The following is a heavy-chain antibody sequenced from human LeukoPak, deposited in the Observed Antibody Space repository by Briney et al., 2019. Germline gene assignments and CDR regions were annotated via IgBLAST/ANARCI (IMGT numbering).Heavy chain of an antibody. Sequence: ASVKVSCKASGDTFSTHSICWVRQAPGRGLEWMGIINPSGGSTSYAQKFQGRVTMTRDTSTSTVYMELSSLRSEDTAVYYCARDRTRQQLSHFDYWGQGTLVTVSS. CDR2: INPSGGST. CDR3: ARDRTRQQLSHFDY. CDR1: GDTFSTHS. V-gene: IGHV1-46*01. D-gene: IGHD6-13*01. J-gene: IGHJ4*02.